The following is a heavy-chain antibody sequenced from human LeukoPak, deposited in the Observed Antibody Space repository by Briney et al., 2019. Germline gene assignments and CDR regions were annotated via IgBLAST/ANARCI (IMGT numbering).Heavy chain of an antibody. D-gene: IGHD3-22*01. Sequence: ASVKVSCKASGYTFTGYYMHWVRQAPGQGLEWMGWINPNSGGTNYAQKFQGRVTMTRDTSISTAYMELSRLRSDDTAVYYCARDSSGLYYYCYYYMDVWGKGTTVTVSS. CDR2: INPNSGGT. V-gene: IGHV1-2*02. CDR3: ARDSSGLYYYCYYYMDV. J-gene: IGHJ6*03. CDR1: GYTFTGYY.